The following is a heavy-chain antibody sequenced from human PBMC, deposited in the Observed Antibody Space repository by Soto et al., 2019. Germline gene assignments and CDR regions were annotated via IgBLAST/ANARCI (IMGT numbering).Heavy chain of an antibody. CDR2: VIPVFATA. CDR1: GNSFGSYA. D-gene: IGHD6-19*01. J-gene: IGHJ4*02. Sequence: QVYLVQSGAEVKQPGSSVKISCKTSGNSFGSYALSWVRQAPGQGLEWMGGVIPVFATANYAQKFRGRMTVTADESTTTVYMELSSLGSEDTAIYYCTAHITVTGPLDYWGQGTLVSVFS. V-gene: IGHV1-69*12. CDR3: TAHITVTGPLDY.